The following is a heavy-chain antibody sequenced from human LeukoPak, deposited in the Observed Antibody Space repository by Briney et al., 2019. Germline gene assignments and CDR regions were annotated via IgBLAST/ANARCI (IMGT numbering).Heavy chain of an antibody. CDR1: GFSFNNFA. CDR2: NGSSR. Sequence: GGSLRLSCAASGFSFNNFAMYWVRQAPGKGLEWVAHNGSSRYNEDSVKGRFTISRDDSKNTLYLQMNSLRAEDTAVYYCARDGITMRILEYWGQGTLVTVSS. D-gene: IGHD3-10*01. J-gene: IGHJ4*02. CDR3: ARDGITMRILEY. V-gene: IGHV3-30*04.